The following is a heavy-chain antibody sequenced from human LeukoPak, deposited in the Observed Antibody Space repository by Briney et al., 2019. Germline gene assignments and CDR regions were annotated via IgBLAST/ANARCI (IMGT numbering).Heavy chain of an antibody. CDR2: VDYSGST. Sequence: PSETLSLTCTVSGDSFSSVTDYWAWIRQPPGKGLEWIASVDYSGSTNYNPSLKSRVTISVDTSKNQFSLKLSSVTAADTAVYYCARELRYDNSDSGAFWGQGTVVTVSS. CDR3: ARELRYDNSDSGAF. D-gene: IGHD3-22*01. CDR1: GDSFSSVTDY. V-gene: IGHV4-39*07. J-gene: IGHJ3*01.